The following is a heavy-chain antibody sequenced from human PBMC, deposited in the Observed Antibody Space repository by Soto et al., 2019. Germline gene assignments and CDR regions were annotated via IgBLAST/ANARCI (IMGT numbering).Heavy chain of an antibody. J-gene: IGHJ5*02. Sequence: GGSLRLSCAASGFTFSSYEMNWVRQAPGKGLEWVSYISSSGSTIYYADSVKGRFTISRDNAKNSLYLQMNSLRAEDTAVYYCARDLVFMLRSNWFDPWGQGTLVTVSS. CDR1: GFTFSSYE. CDR2: ISSSGSTI. CDR3: ARDLVFMLRSNWFDP. D-gene: IGHD3-16*01. V-gene: IGHV3-48*03.